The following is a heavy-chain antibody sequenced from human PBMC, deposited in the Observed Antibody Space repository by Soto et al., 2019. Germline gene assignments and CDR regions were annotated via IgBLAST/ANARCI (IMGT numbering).Heavy chain of an antibody. CDR3: ARMASGWHRPYYYYGMDV. CDR2: ISAYNGNT. V-gene: IGHV1-18*01. J-gene: IGHJ6*02. D-gene: IGHD6-19*01. Sequence: ASVKVSCKASGYTFTSYGISWVRQAPGQGLEWMGWISAYNGNTNYAQKLQGRVTMTTDTSTSTAYMELRSLRSDDTAVYYCARMASGWHRPYYYYGMDVWGQGTTVTVSS. CDR1: GYTFTSYG.